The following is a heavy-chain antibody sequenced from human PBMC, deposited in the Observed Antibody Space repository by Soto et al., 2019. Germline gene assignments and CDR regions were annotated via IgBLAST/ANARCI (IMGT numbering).Heavy chain of an antibody. D-gene: IGHD6-13*01. CDR1: GGSISSGGYY. CDR2: IYYSGST. Sequence: SETLSLTCTVSGGSISSGGYYWSWIRQQPGKSLEWIGYIYYSGSTYYNPSLKSRVTISVDTSKNQFSLKLSSVTAADTAVYYCARSSIAAAGSRFDPWGQGTLVTVSS. CDR3: ARSSIAAAGSRFDP. V-gene: IGHV4-31*03. J-gene: IGHJ5*02.